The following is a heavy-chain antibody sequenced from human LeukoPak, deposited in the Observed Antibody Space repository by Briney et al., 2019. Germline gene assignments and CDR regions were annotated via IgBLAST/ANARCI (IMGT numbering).Heavy chain of an antibody. CDR2: IKQDGSEK. D-gene: IGHD6-19*01. CDR1: GFTFSSYW. Sequence: PGGSLRLSCAATGFTFSSYWMTWVRQAPGKGLEWVANIKQDGSEKYCVDSVKGRFTISRDNAKNSLYLQMDSLRAEDTAVYYCAKDGSGAVAGVYSVYWGQGTLVTVSS. J-gene: IGHJ4*02. CDR3: AKDGSGAVAGVYSVY. V-gene: IGHV3-7*01.